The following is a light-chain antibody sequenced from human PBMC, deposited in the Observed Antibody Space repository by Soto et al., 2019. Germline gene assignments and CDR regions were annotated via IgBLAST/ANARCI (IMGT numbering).Light chain of an antibody. CDR3: SSYRSSSTWV. J-gene: IGLJ3*02. V-gene: IGLV2-14*01. Sequence: QSALTQPASVSGSPEQSITISCTGTSSDVGGYNFVSWYQQHPGKAPKLMIYDVSNRPSGVSNRFSGSKSGNTASLTISGLQAEDEADYYCSSYRSSSTWVFGGGTKLTVL. CDR2: DVS. CDR1: SSDVGGYNF.